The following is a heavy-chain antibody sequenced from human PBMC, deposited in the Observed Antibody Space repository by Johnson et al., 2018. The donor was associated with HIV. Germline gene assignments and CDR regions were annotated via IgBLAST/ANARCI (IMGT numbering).Heavy chain of an antibody. Sequence: QVQLVESGGGVVQPGRSLRLSCAASGFTFSSYDMHWVRQAPGKGLEGVAGISYDGSKTYFGDSVKGRFTSSRDNSKNTVYLQMNSLRVEDTAMYYCAKTPSMGADAFEMWGQGTVVTISS. D-gene: IGHD3-16*01. J-gene: IGHJ3*02. CDR3: AKTPSMGADAFEM. V-gene: IGHV3-30*18. CDR1: GFTFSSYD. CDR2: ISYDGSKT.